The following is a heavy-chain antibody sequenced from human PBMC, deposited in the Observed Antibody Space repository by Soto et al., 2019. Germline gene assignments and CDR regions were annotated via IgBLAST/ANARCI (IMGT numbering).Heavy chain of an antibody. CDR3: ARRPNYGSGSYSGYYYYGMDV. J-gene: IGHJ6*02. CDR1: GVSNRSSSFY. CDR2: IYYSGST. Sequence: SGTLSLTCTVTGVSNRSSSFYWGWIRQPPGKGLEWIGSIYYSGSTYYNPSLKSRVTISVDTSKNQFSLKLSSVTAADTAVYYCARRPNYGSGSYSGYYYYGMDVWGQGTTVT. D-gene: IGHD3-10*01. V-gene: IGHV4-39*01.